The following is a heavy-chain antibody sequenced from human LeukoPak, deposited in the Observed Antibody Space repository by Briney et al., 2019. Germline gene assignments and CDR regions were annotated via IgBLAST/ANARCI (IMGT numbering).Heavy chain of an antibody. D-gene: IGHD6-6*01. V-gene: IGHV3-48*01. CDR3: AREEQLVPEYYFDY. CDR1: GVTLSIYS. Sequence: GGSLRLSCAPSGVTLSIYSMYSVRPAPGKGGGRVSYISSSSSNIYYADSVKGRFTISRDNAKNSLYLQMNSLRAEDTAVYYCAREEQLVPEYYFDYWGQGTLVTVSS. J-gene: IGHJ4*02. CDR2: ISSSSSNI.